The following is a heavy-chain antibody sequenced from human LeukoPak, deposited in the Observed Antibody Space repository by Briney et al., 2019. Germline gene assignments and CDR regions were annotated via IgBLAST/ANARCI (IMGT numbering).Heavy chain of an antibody. V-gene: IGHV3-30*02. CDR1: GFTFTYYG. D-gene: IGHD5-18*01. CDR2: TRSDESRK. Sequence: GGSLRLSCAASGFTFTYYGMDWLRQAPGKGLEWVAYTRSDESRKYYADSVKGRFTISRDNSKNTLYLQMNSLRDEDTAVYYCAKDSTGFTATDWGQGTLVIVSS. CDR3: AKDSTGFTATD. J-gene: IGHJ4*02.